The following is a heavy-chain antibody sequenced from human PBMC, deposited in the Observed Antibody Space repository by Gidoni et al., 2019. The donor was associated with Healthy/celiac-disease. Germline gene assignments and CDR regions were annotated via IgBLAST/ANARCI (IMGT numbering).Heavy chain of an antibody. V-gene: IGHV4-38-2*02. CDR1: GYSISSGYY. Sequence: QVQLQESGPGLVKPSETLSLTCAVSGYSISSGYYWGWIRQPPGKGLEWIGSIYHSGSTYYNPSLKSRVTISVDTSKNQFSLKLSSVTAADTAVYYCARDPTIAVAGNNWFDPWGQGTLVTVSS. CDR2: IYHSGST. D-gene: IGHD6-19*01. J-gene: IGHJ5*02. CDR3: ARDPTIAVAGNNWFDP.